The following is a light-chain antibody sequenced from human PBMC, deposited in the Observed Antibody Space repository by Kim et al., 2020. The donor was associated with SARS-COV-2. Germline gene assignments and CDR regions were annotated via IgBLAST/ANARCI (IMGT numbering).Light chain of an antibody. J-gene: IGKJ2*03. V-gene: IGKV1-33*01. CDR2: DAS. CDR3: QQYDNLPGS. Sequence: SASVGDRVTITCQASQDISNYLNCDQQKPGKAPKLLIYDASNLETGVPSRFSGSGSGTDFTFTISSLQPEDIATYYCQQYDNLPGSFGQGTKLEI. CDR1: QDISNY.